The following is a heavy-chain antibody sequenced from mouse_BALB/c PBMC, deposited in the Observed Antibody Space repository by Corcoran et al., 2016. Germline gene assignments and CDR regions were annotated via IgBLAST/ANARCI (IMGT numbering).Heavy chain of an antibody. CDR2: ISCYNGAT. CDR3: ARDYDGNYAMDY. D-gene: IGHD2-3*01. CDR1: GYSFTGYY. V-gene: IGHV1S34*01. J-gene: IGHJ4*01. Sequence: LVKTGASVKISCKASGYSFTGYYMHWVKQSHGKSLEWIGYISCYNGATSYNQKFKGKATFTVDTSSSTAYMQFNSLTSEDSAVYYCARDYDGNYAMDYWGQGTSVTVSS.